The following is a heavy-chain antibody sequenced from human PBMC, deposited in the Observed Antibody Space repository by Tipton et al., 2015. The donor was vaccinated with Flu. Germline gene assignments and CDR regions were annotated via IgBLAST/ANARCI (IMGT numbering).Heavy chain of an antibody. V-gene: IGHV3-21*04. CDR2: ISGSGFYI. Sequence: QLVQSGGGLVKPGGSLRLSCVASGFTLRSNSMNWVRQAPGKGLEWLSSISGSGFYINYADSGKGRFTISRDKSKNTLYLQMNSLRAEDTAIFYCAKAVGSYDIGQYWGQGTLVTVSS. CDR1: GFTLRSNS. CDR3: AKAVGSYDIGQY. D-gene: IGHD3-10*01. J-gene: IGHJ1*01.